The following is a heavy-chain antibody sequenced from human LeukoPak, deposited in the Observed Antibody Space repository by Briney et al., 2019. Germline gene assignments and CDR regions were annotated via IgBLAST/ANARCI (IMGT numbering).Heavy chain of an antibody. D-gene: IGHD5-12*01. CDR2: IKRKTDGGTT. CDR3: TITVATSIDY. CDR1: GFTFSNAW. J-gene: IGHJ4*02. V-gene: IGHV3-15*01. Sequence: PGGSLTLFRAASGFTFSNAWMSWVRQAPGKGLEWVGRIKRKTDGGTTDYAAPVKGRFTISRDDSKNTLYLQMNSLNIEDTAVYYCTITVATSIDYWGQGTLGTVSS.